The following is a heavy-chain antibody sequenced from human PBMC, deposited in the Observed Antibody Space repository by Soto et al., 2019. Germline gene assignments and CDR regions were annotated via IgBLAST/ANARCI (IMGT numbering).Heavy chain of an antibody. CDR3: AKDKSKYCGGDCYSDY. V-gene: IGHV3-23*01. CDR1: GFTFSSYA. D-gene: IGHD2-21*01. Sequence: GGSLRLSCAASGFTFSSYAMSWVRQAPGKGLEWVSAIRGSGGSTYYADSGKGRFTISRDNSKNTLYLQMNSLRAEYTAVYYCAKDKSKYCGGDCYSDYWGQGTLVTVSS. CDR2: IRGSGGST. J-gene: IGHJ4*02.